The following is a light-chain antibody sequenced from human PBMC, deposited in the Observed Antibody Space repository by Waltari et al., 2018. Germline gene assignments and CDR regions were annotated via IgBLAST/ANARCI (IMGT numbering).Light chain of an antibody. CDR1: NSAIGFYNY. CDR3: NSYTGSNSWV. CDR2: DVS. J-gene: IGLJ3*02. Sequence: QPALTQPASVSGSPGQSITISCPGTNSAIGFYNYVSWYRQYPGKAPKLIIYDVSERPSGVSSRFSASKSGNTASLTISGLQADDEADYYCNSYTGSNSWVFGGGTKVTVL. V-gene: IGLV2-14*01.